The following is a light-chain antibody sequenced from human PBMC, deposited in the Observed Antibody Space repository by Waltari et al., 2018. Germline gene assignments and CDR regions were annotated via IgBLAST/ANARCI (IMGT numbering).Light chain of an antibody. CDR1: QDSGGY. V-gene: IGKV1-33*01. CDR2: KTS. Sequence: DIQLTQSPSSLAASVGDRVTLTCRASQDSGGYFNWYQQQPGKAPKLLIYKTSILNSGVPSPFSGDSSRLDYTLTITNLQPEDIATYYCQYFYNLPIFTFGPGTKVENK. CDR3: QYFYNLPIFT. J-gene: IGKJ2*01.